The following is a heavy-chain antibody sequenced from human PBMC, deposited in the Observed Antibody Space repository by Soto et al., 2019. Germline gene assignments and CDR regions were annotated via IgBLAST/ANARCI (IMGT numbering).Heavy chain of an antibody. Sequence: QVQLVQSGAEVQKPGASVKVSCKASGYTFTSYGFSWVRQAPGQGLEWMGWINAYTGNTNYAQKFQGRVTMTTDTSTSTAHMELWSLISDDTAVYYCARSWVTGKGGMDVWGQGTTVTVSS. D-gene: IGHD3-16*01. V-gene: IGHV1-18*04. CDR3: ARSWVTGKGGMDV. J-gene: IGHJ6*02. CDR1: GYTFTSYG. CDR2: INAYTGNT.